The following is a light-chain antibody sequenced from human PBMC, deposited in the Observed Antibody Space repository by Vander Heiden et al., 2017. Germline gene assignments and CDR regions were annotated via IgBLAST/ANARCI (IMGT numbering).Light chain of an antibody. Sequence: QSALTQPAPVSGSPGQSITISCTETSSDIGDHDHVSWYQQHPGKVPKVIIYEDSKRPSGVSNRFSGSKSGNRASLTISGLQAEDDADYYCCSYTRSSTLVFGTGTKVTAL. CDR3: CSYTRSSTLV. V-gene: IGLV2-14*01. CDR2: EDS. CDR1: SSDIGDHDH. J-gene: IGLJ1*01.